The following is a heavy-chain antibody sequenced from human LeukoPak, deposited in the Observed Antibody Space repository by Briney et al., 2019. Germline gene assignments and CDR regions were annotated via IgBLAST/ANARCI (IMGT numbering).Heavy chain of an antibody. Sequence: PSETLSLTCTVSGGSISSSSYYWGWIRQPPGKGLEWIGSIYYSGSTYYNPSLKSRVTISVDTSKNQFSLKLSSVTAADTAVYYCARRIAARVWGHAFDIWGQGTMVTVSS. D-gene: IGHD3-16*01. J-gene: IGHJ3*02. V-gene: IGHV4-39*07. CDR3: ARRIAARVWGHAFDI. CDR1: GGSISSSSYY. CDR2: IYYSGST.